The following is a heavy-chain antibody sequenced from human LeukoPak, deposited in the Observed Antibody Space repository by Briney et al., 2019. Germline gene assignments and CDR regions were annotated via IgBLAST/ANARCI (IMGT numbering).Heavy chain of an antibody. D-gene: IGHD1-1*01. CDR3: VRDGNDGLNDWEY. CDR2: TNKDGSEK. V-gene: IGHV3-7*03. Sequence: GGSLRLSCEASGFIFTDYWMTWAGQAPGKGLEWVANTNKDGSEKWYVDSVKGRFTISRDNAKNSLYLQMNRLKAGDTALYYCVRDGNDGLNDWEYWGQGALVTVSS. CDR1: GFIFTDYW. J-gene: IGHJ1*01.